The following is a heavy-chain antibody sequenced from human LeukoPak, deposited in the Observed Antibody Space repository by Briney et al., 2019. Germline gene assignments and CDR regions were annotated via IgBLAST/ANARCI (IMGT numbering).Heavy chain of an antibody. V-gene: IGHV3-30*04. CDR1: GFTFSNYA. D-gene: IGHD2-2*01. CDR3: ATSPGTSAY. Sequence: GGSLRLSCAASGFTFSNYAMHWVRQAPGKGLEWVAVISYDGSNKYYADSVKGRFTISRDYSKNTLYLQMDSLRAEDTAVYSCATSPGTSAYWGQGTLVTVSS. CDR2: ISYDGSNK. J-gene: IGHJ4*02.